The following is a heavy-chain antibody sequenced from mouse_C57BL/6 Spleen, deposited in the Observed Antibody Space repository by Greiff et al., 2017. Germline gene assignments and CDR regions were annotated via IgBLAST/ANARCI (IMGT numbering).Heavy chain of an antibody. CDR1: GYTFTSYW. Sequence: QVHVKQPGAELVMPGASVKLSCTASGYTFTSYWMHWVKQRPGQGLEWIGEIDPSDSYTNYNQKFKGKSTLTVDKSSSTAYMQLSSLTSEDSAVYYCARKGANYYALDYWGQGTSVTVSS. CDR2: IDPSDSYT. CDR3: ARKGANYYALDY. V-gene: IGHV1-69*01. J-gene: IGHJ4*01.